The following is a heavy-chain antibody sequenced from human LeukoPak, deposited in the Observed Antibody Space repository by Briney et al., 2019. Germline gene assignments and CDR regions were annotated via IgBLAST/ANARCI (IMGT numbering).Heavy chain of an antibody. V-gene: IGHV1-8*01. CDR3: AKQGNYFGSGSYYGNWFDF. J-gene: IGHJ5*01. CDR2: MNPNSGNT. Sequence: GASVKVSCKASGYTFTNYDINWVRRAAGQGLEWMGWMNPNSGNTGYAQKFQGRVTMTRDTSISTAYMELGSLRSEDTAVYYCAKQGNYFGSGSYYGNWFDFWGQGNLVTVSS. CDR1: GYTFTNYD. D-gene: IGHD3-10*01.